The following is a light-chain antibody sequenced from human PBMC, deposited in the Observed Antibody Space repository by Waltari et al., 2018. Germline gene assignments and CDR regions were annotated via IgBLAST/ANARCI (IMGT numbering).Light chain of an antibody. CDR1: GSNVGAGFD. V-gene: IGLV1-40*01. CDR2: NNS. CDR3: QSYDVSLSAWV. J-gene: IGLJ3*02. Sequence: QSVLTQPPSVSGAPGQRVTISCTGSGSNVGAGFDLHWYQQLPGTAPKLLIYNNSNRPSGVPDRVPGSKSGTSASLAIAGLQAEDEAYYYCQSYDVSLSAWVFGGGTKVTVL.